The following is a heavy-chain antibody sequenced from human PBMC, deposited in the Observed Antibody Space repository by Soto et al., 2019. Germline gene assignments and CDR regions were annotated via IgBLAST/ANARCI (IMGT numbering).Heavy chain of an antibody. Sequence: EVQLVESGGGLVKPGGSLRLSCAASGFTFSRDNMNWVRQAPGKGLEWVSSISGSSSYIHYADSVKGRFTISRDNTKHSLYLQMNSLRAEDTAVYYCARGLWFGELPYFDYWGQGTLVTVSS. CDR2: ISGSSSYI. V-gene: IGHV3-21*01. CDR1: GFTFSRDN. CDR3: ARGLWFGELPYFDY. D-gene: IGHD3-10*01. J-gene: IGHJ4*02.